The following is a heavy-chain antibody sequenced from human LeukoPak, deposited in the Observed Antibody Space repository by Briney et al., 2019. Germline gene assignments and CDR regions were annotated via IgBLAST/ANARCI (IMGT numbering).Heavy chain of an antibody. J-gene: IGHJ4*02. D-gene: IGHD6-13*01. V-gene: IGHV3-74*01. CDR1: GFTFSSYW. Sequence: GGSLRLSCAASGFTFSSYWMHWVRQVPGKGLVWVSRINSDGSSTTYADSVKGRFTISRDNAKNTLYLQMNSLRAEDTAVYYCARGGPYSSSSLSYWGQGTLVTVSS. CDR2: INSDGSST. CDR3: ARGGPYSSSSLSY.